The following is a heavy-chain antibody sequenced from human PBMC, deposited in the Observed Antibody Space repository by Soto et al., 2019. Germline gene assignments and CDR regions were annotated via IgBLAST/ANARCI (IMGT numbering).Heavy chain of an antibody. V-gene: IGHV3-30*01. CDR1: GFTFRSYA. J-gene: IGHJ4*02. D-gene: IGHD6-13*01. CDR2: ISYDGTNK. Sequence: QVQLVESGGGVVQPGRSLRLSCAASGFTFRSYAMDWVRQAPGKGLEWVAVISYDGTNKYYADSVKGPFTISRDNSKNTLSLLMNSLRAEDTAVYYCARGDSNSWSDYWGQGTLVTVSS. CDR3: ARGDSNSWSDY.